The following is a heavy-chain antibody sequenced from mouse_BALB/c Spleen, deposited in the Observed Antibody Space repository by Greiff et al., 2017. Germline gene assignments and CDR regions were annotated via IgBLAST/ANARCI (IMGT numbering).Heavy chain of an antibody. D-gene: IGHD2-10*02. CDR2: ISSGGSYT. Sequence: EVQGVESGGGLVKPGGSLKLSCAASGFTFSSYTMSWVRQTPEKRLEWVATISSGGSYTYYPDSVKGRFTISRDNAKNTLYLQMSSLKSEDTAMYYCTREEYGNYVAWFAYWGQGTLVTVSA. J-gene: IGHJ3*01. CDR3: TREEYGNYVAWFAY. V-gene: IGHV5-6-4*01. CDR1: GFTFSSYT.